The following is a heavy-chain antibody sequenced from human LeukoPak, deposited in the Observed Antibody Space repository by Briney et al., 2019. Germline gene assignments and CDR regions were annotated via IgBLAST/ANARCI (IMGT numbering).Heavy chain of an antibody. D-gene: IGHD3-22*01. CDR3: AKDRVYDSSGYNWFDP. CDR2: ISGSGGST. V-gene: IGHV3-23*01. J-gene: IGHJ5*02. CDR1: GFTFSSYA. Sequence: GGSLRLSCAPPGFTFSSYAMSWVRQAPGKRLEWVSAISGSGGSTYYADSVKGRFTISRDNSKNTLYLQMNSLRAEDTAVYYCAKDRVYDSSGYNWFDPWGQGTLVTVSS.